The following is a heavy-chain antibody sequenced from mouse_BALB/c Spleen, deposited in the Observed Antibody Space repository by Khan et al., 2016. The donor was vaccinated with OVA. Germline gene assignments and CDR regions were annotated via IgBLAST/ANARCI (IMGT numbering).Heavy chain of an antibody. V-gene: IGHV5-6*01. CDR1: GFTFSTSG. CDR3: ARLAYYYNSEGFAY. D-gene: IGHD1-1*02. Sequence: VQLKESGGDLVKTGGSLNLSCAASGFTFSTSGMSWVRQTPDKRLEWVATINTGGHYTYYIDSVKGRFTISRDNAKNILYLQRNSLRSEDTAMYYCARLAYYYNSEGFAYWGQGTLVTVSA. CDR2: INTGGHYT. J-gene: IGHJ3*01.